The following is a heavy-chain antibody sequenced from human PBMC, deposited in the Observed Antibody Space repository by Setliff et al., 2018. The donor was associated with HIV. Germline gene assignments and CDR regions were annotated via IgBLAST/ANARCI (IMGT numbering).Heavy chain of an antibody. CDR2: ISGSGGGT. CDR3: AKDSIEQPLDY. Sequence: PGGSLRLSCAASGFTFSTYWMSWVRQAPVKGLEWVSAISGSGGGTYYADSVKGRFTISRDNSRDTLYLQMNSLRAEDTAVYYCAKDSIEQPLDYWGQGTLVTVSS. D-gene: IGHD3-16*02. CDR1: GFTFSTYW. J-gene: IGHJ4*02. V-gene: IGHV3-23*01.